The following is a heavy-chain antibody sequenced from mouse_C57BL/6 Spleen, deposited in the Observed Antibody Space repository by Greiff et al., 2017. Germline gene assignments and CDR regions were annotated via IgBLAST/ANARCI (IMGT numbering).Heavy chain of an antibody. J-gene: IGHJ4*01. Sequence: VQLQQSGAELVMPGASVKLSCKASGYTFTSYWMHWVKQRPGQGLEWIGEIDPSDSYTNYNQKFKGKSTLTVDKSSSTAYMQLSSLTSEDSAVYYCARGRPHYYGSSYVYAMDYWGQGTSVTVSS. CDR1: GYTFTSYW. V-gene: IGHV1-69*01. CDR2: IDPSDSYT. CDR3: ARGRPHYYGSSYVYAMDY. D-gene: IGHD1-1*01.